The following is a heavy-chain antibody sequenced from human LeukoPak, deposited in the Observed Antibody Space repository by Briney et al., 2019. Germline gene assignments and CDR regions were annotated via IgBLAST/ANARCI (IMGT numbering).Heavy chain of an antibody. CDR3: ARAELSGSYDY. J-gene: IGHJ4*02. Sequence: NTSETLSLTCAVYGGSFSGYYWSWLRQPPGKGLEWIGEINHSGSTNYNPSLKSRVTISVDTSKNQFSLKLSSVTAADTAVYYCARAELSGSYDYWGQGTLVTVSS. CDR1: GGSFSGYY. V-gene: IGHV4-34*01. CDR2: INHSGST. D-gene: IGHD1-26*01.